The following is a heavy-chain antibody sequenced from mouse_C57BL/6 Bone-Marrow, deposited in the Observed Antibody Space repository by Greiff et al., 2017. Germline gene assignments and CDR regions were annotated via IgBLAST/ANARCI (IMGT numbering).Heavy chain of an antibody. Sequence: EVKLMESGGDLVKPGGSLKLSCAASGFTFSSYGMSWVRQTPDTRLAWVATISSGGSYTYYPDSVKGRFTISRDNAKNTLYLQMSSLNSEDTAMYYCAGPNWAFAYWGQGTLVTVSA. J-gene: IGHJ3*01. CDR1: GFTFSSYG. D-gene: IGHD4-1*01. CDR3: AGPNWAFAY. CDR2: ISSGGSYT. V-gene: IGHV5-6*01.